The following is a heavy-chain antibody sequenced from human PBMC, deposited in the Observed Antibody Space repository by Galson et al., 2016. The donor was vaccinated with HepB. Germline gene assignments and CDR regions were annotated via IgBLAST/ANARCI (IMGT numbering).Heavy chain of an antibody. V-gene: IGHV3-66*01. CDR2: IYTGGSS. D-gene: IGHD3-10*01. Sequence: SLRLSCAASGFTVSATYMSWVRQAPGKGLEWVSTIYTGGSSSYTDSVKGRFTISRDNPKNTVHLQMKSLRAEDTAMYYRAREISEVTMGRKTNNWFDSWGQGTLVTVSS. CDR1: GFTVSATY. J-gene: IGHJ5*01. CDR3: AREISEVTMGRKTNNWFDS.